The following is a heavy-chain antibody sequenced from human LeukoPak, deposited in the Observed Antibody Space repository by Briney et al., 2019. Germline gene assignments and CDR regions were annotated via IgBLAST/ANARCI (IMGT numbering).Heavy chain of an antibody. J-gene: IGHJ4*02. Sequence: GGSLRLSCAAPGFTFSDYAMNWVRQAPGQGPEWVSSISSSSTYISFADSVKGRFTISRDNAKKSLYLQMNSLRAEDTAVYYCAREGYDRESDFWGQGTLVTVSS. CDR1: GFTFSDYA. V-gene: IGHV3-21*01. CDR2: ISSSSTYI. CDR3: AREGYDRESDF. D-gene: IGHD5-12*01.